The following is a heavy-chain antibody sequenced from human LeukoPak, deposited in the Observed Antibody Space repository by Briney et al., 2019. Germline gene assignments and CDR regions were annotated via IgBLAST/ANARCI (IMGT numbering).Heavy chain of an antibody. J-gene: IGHJ4*02. CDR3: ASSSQYYYGWGSAIFDY. D-gene: IGHD3-10*01. CDR1: GGTFSSYA. CDR2: IIPIFGTA. V-gene: IGHV1-69*06. Sequence: ASVKVSCKASGGTFSSYAISWVRQAPGQGLEWMGWIIPIFGTANYAQKFQGRVTITADKSTSTAYMELSSLRSEDTAVYYCASSSQYYYGWGSAIFDYWGQGTLVTVSS.